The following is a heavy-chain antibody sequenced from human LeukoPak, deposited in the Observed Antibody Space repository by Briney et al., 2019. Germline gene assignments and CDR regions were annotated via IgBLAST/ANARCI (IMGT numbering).Heavy chain of an antibody. CDR3: AREAAAGSHDY. V-gene: IGHV4-34*01. J-gene: IGHJ4*02. CDR1: GGSFSGYY. CDR2: INHSGST. Sequence: PSETLSLTCAVYGGSFSGYYWSWIRQPPGKGLEWIGEINHSGSTNYNPSLKSRVTISVDTSKNQFSLQLNSVTPEDTAVYYCAREAAAGSHDYWGQGTQVTVSS. D-gene: IGHD6-13*01.